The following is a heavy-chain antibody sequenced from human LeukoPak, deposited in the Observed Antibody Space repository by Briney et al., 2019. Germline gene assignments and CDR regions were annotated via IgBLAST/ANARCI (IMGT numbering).Heavy chain of an antibody. CDR2: IYFSGST. CDR3: ARTYDSSGYPYFDY. J-gene: IGHJ4*02. CDR1: GGSISSGDYF. D-gene: IGHD3-22*01. Sequence: SETLSLTCTVSGGSISSGDYFWSWIRQPPGKGLEWIGNIYFSGSTYYNPSLKSRVIISVDTSKNQSSLRLRSVTAADTAVYYCARTYDSSGYPYFDYWGQGTLVTVSS. V-gene: IGHV4-30-4*01.